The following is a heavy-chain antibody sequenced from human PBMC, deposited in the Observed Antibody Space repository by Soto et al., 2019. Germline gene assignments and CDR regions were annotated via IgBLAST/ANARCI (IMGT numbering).Heavy chain of an antibody. V-gene: IGHV1-58*01. D-gene: IGHD2-8*01. CDR2: IAVGSGYT. CDR3: AADATAWQQMVPSDY. CDR1: GFTFTSSA. Sequence: SVKVSCKASGFTFTSSAFQWLRQARGQRLEWIGWIAVGSGYTNYAQRFQDRVTLTRDMSTATTYMELSRLTSEDTAIYYCAADATAWQQMVPSDYWGQGTLVTVSS. J-gene: IGHJ4*02.